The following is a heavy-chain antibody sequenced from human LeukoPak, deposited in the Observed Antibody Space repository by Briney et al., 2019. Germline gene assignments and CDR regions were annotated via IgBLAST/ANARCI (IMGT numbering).Heavy chain of an antibody. CDR1: GGIFSNYA. Sequence: SVKVSCKAFGGIFSNYAISWVRQAPGQGLEWMGGIIPIFGTANYAQKFQGRVTITADESTRTAYMELSSLRSEDTAVYYCARSSSWPTNWFDPWGQGTLVTVSS. J-gene: IGHJ5*02. CDR3: ARSSSWPTNWFDP. V-gene: IGHV1-69*13. CDR2: IIPIFGTA. D-gene: IGHD6-13*01.